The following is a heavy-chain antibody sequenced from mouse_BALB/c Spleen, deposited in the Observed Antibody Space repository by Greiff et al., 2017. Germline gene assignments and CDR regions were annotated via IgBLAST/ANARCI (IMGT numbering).Heavy chain of an antibody. D-gene: IGHD1-1*01. Sequence: EVQLQQSGAELVRSGASVKLSCTASGFNIKDYYMHWVKQRPEQGLEWIGWIDPENGDTEYAPKFQGKATMTADTSSNTAYLQLSSLTSEDTAVYYCNALFITTVSYWGQGTLVTVSA. CDR2: IDPENGDT. CDR1: GFNIKDYY. V-gene: IGHV14-4*02. J-gene: IGHJ3*01. CDR3: NALFITTVSY.